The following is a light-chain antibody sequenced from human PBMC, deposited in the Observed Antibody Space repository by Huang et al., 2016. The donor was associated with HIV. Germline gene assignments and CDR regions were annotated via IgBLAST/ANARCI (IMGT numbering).Light chain of an antibody. V-gene: IGKV4-1*01. CDR2: WAS. CDR1: QSILYNSNNKNY. Sequence: IVMTQSLDSLAVSLGERATINCTSSQSILYNSNNKNYLAWYQQKAGQPPKLRVYWASTRESGVPDRFSGSGSGTDFTLTISSLQAEDVAVYYCQQYYSSPLTFGGGTKVEI. J-gene: IGKJ4*01. CDR3: QQYYSSPLT.